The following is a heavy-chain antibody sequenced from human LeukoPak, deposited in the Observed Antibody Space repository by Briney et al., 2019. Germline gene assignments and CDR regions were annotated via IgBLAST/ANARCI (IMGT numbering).Heavy chain of an antibody. D-gene: IGHD7-27*01. CDR2: IRDTGET. CDR3: ARDRAATQHWVEYDT. CDR1: EFLVSNYY. Sequence: GGSLRLSCAASEFLVSNYYMSWVRQAPGKGLEWVSLIRDTGETFYIDSVEGRFTISRDDSKNTVYLQMKRLRVEDTAEYFCARDRAATQHWVEYDTWGQGTLVTVSS. J-gene: IGHJ5*02. V-gene: IGHV3-66*03.